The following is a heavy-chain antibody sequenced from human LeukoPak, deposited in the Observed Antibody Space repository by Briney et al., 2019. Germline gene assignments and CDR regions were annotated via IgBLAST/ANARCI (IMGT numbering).Heavy chain of an antibody. Sequence: GASVKVSCKPSGYRFTDFYIHWVRQAPGQGLEYMGRINTHNGATVYVQKFQGRVTMTTDTSTSTAYMELRSLRSDDTAVYYCARESEAGYYDSSGRDYWGQGTLVTVSS. V-gene: IGHV1-2*06. CDR3: ARESEAGYYDSSGRDY. D-gene: IGHD3-22*01. CDR1: GYRFTDFY. J-gene: IGHJ4*02. CDR2: INTHNGAT.